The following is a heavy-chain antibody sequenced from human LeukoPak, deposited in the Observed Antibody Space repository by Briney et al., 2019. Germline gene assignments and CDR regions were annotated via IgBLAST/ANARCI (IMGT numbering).Heavy chain of an antibody. V-gene: IGHV4-4*07. J-gene: IGHJ3*02. Sequence: SETLSLTCTVSSGSISSYYWSWIRQPAGKGLEWIGRVYTSGTTNYNPSLKSRVTMSVDTSKNQFSLKLTSVTAADTAVYYCARESTVLRFLEWLSRRGSAFDIWGQGTMVTVSS. CDR2: VYTSGTT. D-gene: IGHD3-3*01. CDR1: SGSISSYY. CDR3: ARESTVLRFLEWLSRRGSAFDI.